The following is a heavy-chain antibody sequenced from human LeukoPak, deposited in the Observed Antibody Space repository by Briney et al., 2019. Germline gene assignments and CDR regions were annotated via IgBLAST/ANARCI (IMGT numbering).Heavy chain of an antibody. CDR3: WALLGGFGEAEVDY. CDR1: GYTFTDYY. D-gene: IGHD3-10*01. V-gene: IGHV1-2*02. Sequence: ASVKVSCKASGYTFTDYYMHWVRQAPGQGLEWMGWINPNNGGTKYAQNFRVRVTMTRDTSISTAYMEMSRLTSDDTAVYYCWALLGGFGEAEVDYWGQGTLVTVSA. J-gene: IGHJ4*02. CDR2: INPNNGGT.